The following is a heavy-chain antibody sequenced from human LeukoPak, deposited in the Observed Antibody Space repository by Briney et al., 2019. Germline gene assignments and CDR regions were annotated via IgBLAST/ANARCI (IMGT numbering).Heavy chain of an antibody. Sequence: LAGGSLILSCAASGFTFRSYSMNWVRQAPGKVLEWVSGISGSGGSTYYADSVKGRFTVSRDISKNTLYLQMNSLRAEDTAVYYCAKGRSCLGESSFYYFDYWGQGTLVTVSS. CDR2: ISGSGGST. V-gene: IGHV3-23*01. CDR3: AKGRSCLGESSFYYFDY. J-gene: IGHJ4*02. CDR1: GFTFRSYS. D-gene: IGHD3-16*02.